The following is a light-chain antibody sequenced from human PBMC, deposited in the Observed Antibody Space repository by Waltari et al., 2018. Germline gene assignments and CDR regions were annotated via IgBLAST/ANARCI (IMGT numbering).Light chain of an antibody. CDR1: QSVRSY. J-gene: IGKJ1*01. Sequence: EIVLTQSPATLSLSPGDRATLSCRASQSVRSYLAWYQQKPRQAPMPLRYDASNRATGIPSRCSGSGSGTDFTLTISSLQTEDVAVYYCQQYYTTPRTFGQGTEVEIK. CDR3: QQYYTTPRT. V-gene: IGKV3-11*01. CDR2: DAS.